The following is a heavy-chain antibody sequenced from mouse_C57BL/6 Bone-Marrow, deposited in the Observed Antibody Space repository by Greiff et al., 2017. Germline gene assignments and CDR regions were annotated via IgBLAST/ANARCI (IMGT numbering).Heavy chain of an antibody. CDR3: ARERNYYSNYDYAMDY. CDR2: INYDGSST. J-gene: IGHJ4*01. Sequence: DVKLQESEGGLVQPGSSMKLSCTASGFTFSDYYMAWVRQVPEKGLEWVANINYDGSSTYYLDSLKSRFIISRDNAKNILYLQMSSLKSEETATYYCARERNYYSNYDYAMDYWGQGTSVTVSS. V-gene: IGHV5-16*01. D-gene: IGHD2-5*01. CDR1: GFTFSDYY.